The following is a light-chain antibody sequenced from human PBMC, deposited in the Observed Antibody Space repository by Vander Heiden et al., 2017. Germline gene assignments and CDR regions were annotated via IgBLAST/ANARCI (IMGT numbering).Light chain of an antibody. Sequence: AVQMTQSPSSLSASVGDRVTITCRASPGIRSDLSWYQQKPGKAPKLLIYAASSLQSGVPSRFSGSGSGTDFTLTISSLQSEDFATYYCLQDDNYPWTFGQGTKVETK. CDR1: PGIRSD. CDR3: LQDDNYPWT. J-gene: IGKJ1*01. CDR2: AAS. V-gene: IGKV1-6*01.